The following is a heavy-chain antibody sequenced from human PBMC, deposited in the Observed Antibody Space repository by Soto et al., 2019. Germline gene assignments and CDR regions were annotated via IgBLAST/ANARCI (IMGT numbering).Heavy chain of an antibody. Sequence: GGSLRLSCAASGFTFNSYTMAWVRQAPGKGLEWVSAISGSGGSTYYADSVKGRFTISRDNSKNTLYLQMNSLRAEDTAVYYCARGIAPSGAFDIWGQGTMVTVSS. V-gene: IGHV3-23*01. CDR1: GFTFNSYT. CDR2: ISGSGGST. CDR3: ARGIAPSGAFDI. D-gene: IGHD6-13*01. J-gene: IGHJ3*02.